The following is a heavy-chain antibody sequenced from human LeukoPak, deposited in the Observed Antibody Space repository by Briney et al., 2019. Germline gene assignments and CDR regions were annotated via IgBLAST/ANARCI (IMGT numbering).Heavy chain of an antibody. D-gene: IGHD5-12*01. CDR1: GDSISNFY. V-gene: IGHV4-4*07. J-gene: IGHJ4*02. CDR3: ARDSGYPSRFDY. CDR2: IFTRENS. Sequence: SETLPLTCTVSGDSISNFYWSWIRQPAGKGLEWIGRIFTRENSSYNPSLKSRVTMSVDRSKNQVSLSLSSVTAAGTAVYYCARDSGYPSRFDYWGQGTLVTVSS.